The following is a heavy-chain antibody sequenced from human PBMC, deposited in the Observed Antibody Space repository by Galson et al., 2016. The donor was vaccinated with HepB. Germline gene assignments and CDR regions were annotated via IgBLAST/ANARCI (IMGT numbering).Heavy chain of an antibody. CDR2: ISSAGTYT. Sequence: SLRLSCAASGFTLSMYSMNWVRQAPGKGLEWVSFISSAGTYTYYADPVKGRFTISRDSASVYLQMSSLRVEDTAVYYCVREGEVSKTRYGVDVWGQGTTVTVSS. V-gene: IGHV3-21*01. CDR3: VREGEVSKTRYGVDV. D-gene: IGHD3-16*01. J-gene: IGHJ6*02. CDR1: GFTLSMYS.